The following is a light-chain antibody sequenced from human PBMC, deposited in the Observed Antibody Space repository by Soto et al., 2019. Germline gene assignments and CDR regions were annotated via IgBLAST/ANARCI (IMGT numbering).Light chain of an antibody. CDR2: KAS. Sequence: DIQMTQSPSTLSGSVGDRVTITCRASQTISSWLAWYQQKPGKAPKLLIYKASTLKSGVPSRFSSSGSGTEVTLTISCLQPDDFATYYCQHYNSYSEAFGQGTKVELE. V-gene: IGKV1-5*03. CDR3: QHYNSYSEA. J-gene: IGKJ1*01. CDR1: QTISSW.